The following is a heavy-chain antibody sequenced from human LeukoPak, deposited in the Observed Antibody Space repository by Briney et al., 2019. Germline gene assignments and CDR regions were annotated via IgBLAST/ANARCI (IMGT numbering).Heavy chain of an antibody. D-gene: IGHD6-19*01. J-gene: IGHJ6*03. CDR2: ISGSGGST. CDR3: AKGVRANSGLYYMDV. Sequence: GGSLRLSCATSAFTFRSYGMHWVRQAPGKGLEWVSAISGSGGSTYYADSVKGRFTISRDNSKNTLYLQMNSLRAEDTAVYYCAKGVRANSGLYYMDVWGKGTTVTIS. CDR1: AFTFRSYG. V-gene: IGHV3-23*01.